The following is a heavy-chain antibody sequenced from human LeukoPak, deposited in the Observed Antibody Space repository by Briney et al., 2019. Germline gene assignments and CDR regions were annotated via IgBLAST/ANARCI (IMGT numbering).Heavy chain of an antibody. Sequence: GASVKVSCKASGYTFTSYYMHWVRQAPGQGLEWMGIINPSGGSTSYAQKFQGRVTMTRDMSTSTVYMELSSLRSEDTAVYYRARNSNAYFDYLRPYYMDVWGKGTTVTVSS. V-gene: IGHV1-46*01. J-gene: IGHJ6*03. CDR2: INPSGGST. D-gene: IGHD3-9*01. CDR3: ARNSNAYFDYLRPYYMDV. CDR1: GYTFTSYY.